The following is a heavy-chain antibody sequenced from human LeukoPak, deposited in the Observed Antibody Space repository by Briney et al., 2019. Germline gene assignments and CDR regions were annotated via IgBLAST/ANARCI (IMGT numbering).Heavy chain of an antibody. J-gene: IGHJ3*02. CDR1: GGSISSHY. CDR3: PRGREDDFWSGENHDAFDI. Sequence: SETLSLTCTVSGGSISSHYWSWIRQPPGKGLEWIGYIYYSGSTNYNPSLKSRVTISVDTSKNQFSLKLSSVTAADTAVYYCPRGREDDFWSGENHDAFDIWSQATMVTVSS. D-gene: IGHD3-3*01. CDR2: IYYSGST. V-gene: IGHV4-59*11.